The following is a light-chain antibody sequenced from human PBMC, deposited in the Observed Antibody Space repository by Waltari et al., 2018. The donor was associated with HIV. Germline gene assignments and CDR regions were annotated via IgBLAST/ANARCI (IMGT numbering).Light chain of an antibody. CDR2: DND. V-gene: IGLV1-51*01. Sequence: QSVFPHPPSVSAAPGPKVTISCSGIISTIATHFVSWSQQLPGTAPRLLIFDNDKRPSGIPDRFSGSTSGTSATLGISGLQTEDEADYYCGTWNNSLSVVVFGGGTKLTVL. CDR3: GTWNNSLSVVV. J-gene: IGLJ2*01. CDR1: ISTIATHF.